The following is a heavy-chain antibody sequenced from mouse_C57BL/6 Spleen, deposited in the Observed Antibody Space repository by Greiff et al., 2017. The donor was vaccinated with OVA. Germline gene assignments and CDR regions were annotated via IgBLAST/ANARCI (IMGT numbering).Heavy chain of an antibody. Sequence: EVKVEESGGGLVQPGGSLSLSCEASGYTFTDYYMSWVRQPPGQALEWIGFISNKANGYTTEYSASVKGRLTISRDNSQSILYLQMNALRAEDSATDYCARYIRERGYFDVWGTGTTVTVSS. CDR3: ARYIRERGYFDV. V-gene: IGHV7-3*01. J-gene: IGHJ1*03. CDR1: GYTFTDYY. CDR2: ISNKANGYTT.